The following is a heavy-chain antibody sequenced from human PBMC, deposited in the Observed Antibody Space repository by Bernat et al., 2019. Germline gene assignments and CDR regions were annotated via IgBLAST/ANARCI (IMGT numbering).Heavy chain of an antibody. CDR1: GFTFSSYA. J-gene: IGHJ3*02. Sequence: EVQLLESGGGLVQPGGSLRLSCAASGFTFSSYAMSWVRQAPGKGLEWVSAISGSGGSTYYADAVKGRFNISGDNTKNTLYLQRNGLRAEDTAVYYCAKDRIYCGGGSCYSDAFDIWGQGTMVTVSS. CDR3: AKDRIYCGGGSCYSDAFDI. D-gene: IGHD2-15*01. V-gene: IGHV3-23*01. CDR2: ISGSGGST.